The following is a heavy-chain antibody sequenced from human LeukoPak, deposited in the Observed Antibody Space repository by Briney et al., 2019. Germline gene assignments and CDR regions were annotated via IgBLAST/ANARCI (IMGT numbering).Heavy chain of an antibody. J-gene: IGHJ4*02. CDR3: ARERGYCSSTSCYTRGYFDY. CDR1: GGSISSSNW. Sequence: SETLSLTCAVSGGSISSSNWWSWGRQPPGKGLEWIGEIYHSGSTNYNPSLKSRVTISVDKSKSQFSLKLSSVTAADTAVYYCARERGYCSSTSCYTRGYFDYWGQGTLVTVSS. CDR2: IYHSGST. V-gene: IGHV4-4*02. D-gene: IGHD2-2*02.